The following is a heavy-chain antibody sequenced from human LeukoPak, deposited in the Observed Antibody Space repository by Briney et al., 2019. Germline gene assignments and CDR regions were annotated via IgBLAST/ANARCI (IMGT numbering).Heavy chain of an antibody. D-gene: IGHD6-19*01. CDR3: ARHGRQWLAFFDY. V-gene: IGHV4-38-2*02. Sequence: SETLSLTCTVSGYSISSGYYWSWSRQPPGKGLERIGEINHSGSTNYNPSLKSRVTISVDTSKNQFSLKLSTVTAADTAVYYCARHGRQWLAFFDYWGQGTLVTVSS. J-gene: IGHJ4*02. CDR2: INHSGST. CDR1: GYSISSGYY.